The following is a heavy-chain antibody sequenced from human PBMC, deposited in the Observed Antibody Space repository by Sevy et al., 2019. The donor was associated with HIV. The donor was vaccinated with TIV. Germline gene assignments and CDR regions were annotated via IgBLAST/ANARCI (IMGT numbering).Heavy chain of an antibody. J-gene: IGHJ6*02. V-gene: IGHV3-21*01. CDR3: ARDGEYSGYLYYYYGMDV. CDR2: ISSSSYI. CDR1: GFTFSSYS. Sequence: GGSLRLSCAASGFTFSSYSMNWVRQAPGKGLEWVSSISSSSYIYYADSVKGRFTISRDNAKNSLYLQMNSLRAEDTAVYYCARDGEYSGYLYYYYGMDVWGQGTTVTVSS. D-gene: IGHD5-12*01.